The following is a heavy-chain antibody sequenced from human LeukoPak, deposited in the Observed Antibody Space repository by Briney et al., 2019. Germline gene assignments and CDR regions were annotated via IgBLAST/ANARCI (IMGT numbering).Heavy chain of an antibody. V-gene: IGHV4-34*01. CDR3: ASTKRGYYDAGYYFDY. Sequence: KTSETLSLTCAVYGGSFSGYYWSWIRQPPGKGLEWIGEINHSGSTNYNPSLKSRVTISVDRSKNQFSLKLSSVTAADTAVYYCASTKRGYYDAGYYFDYWGQGTLVTVSS. CDR1: GGSFSGYY. J-gene: IGHJ4*02. D-gene: IGHD3-22*01. CDR2: INHSGST.